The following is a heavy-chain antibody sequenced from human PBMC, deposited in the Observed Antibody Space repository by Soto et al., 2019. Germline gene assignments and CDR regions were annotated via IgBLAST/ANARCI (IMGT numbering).Heavy chain of an antibody. CDR1: GFTFGDYG. V-gene: IGHV3-20*04. CDR2: INWNGGST. CDR3: ARDCYGWGSYYYYMDV. Sequence: GGSLRLSCAASGFTFGDYGMSWVRHAPGKGLEWVSGINWNGGSTGYADSVKGRLTISRDNAKNSLYLQMNSLRTEDTALYYCARDCYGWGSYYYYMDVWGKGTTVTVSS. D-gene: IGHD3-10*01. J-gene: IGHJ6*03.